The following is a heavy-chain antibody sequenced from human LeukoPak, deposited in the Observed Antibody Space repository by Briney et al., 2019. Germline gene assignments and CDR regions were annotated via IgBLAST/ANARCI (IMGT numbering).Heavy chain of an antibody. D-gene: IGHD5-18*01. V-gene: IGHV4-59*01. J-gene: IGHJ6*04. CDR1: GGSISSYY. Sequence: SETLSLTCTVSGGSISSYYWSWIRQPPGKGLEWIGYIYYSGSTNYNPSLKSRVTISVDTSKNQFSLKLSSVTAADTAVYYCAVRGYSHAPSVSMDVWGKGTTVTVSS. CDR3: AVRGYSHAPSVSMDV. CDR2: IYYSGST.